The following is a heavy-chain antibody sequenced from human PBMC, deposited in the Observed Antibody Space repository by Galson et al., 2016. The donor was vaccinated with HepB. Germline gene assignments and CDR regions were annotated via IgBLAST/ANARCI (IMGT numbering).Heavy chain of an antibody. V-gene: IGHV1-24*01. CDR2: FDPDDGEK. D-gene: IGHD5-12*01. CDR1: GYTLTEIS. J-gene: IGHJ4*02. CDR3: AIEGQGYTGLDY. Sequence: SVKVSCKVSGYTLTEISMHWVRQAPGEGLEWMGGFDPDDGEKEYAQKFQGRVTMTEDTSTVTAYMELSSLRSDDTAVYYCAIEGQGYTGLDYWGQGTLVTVSS.